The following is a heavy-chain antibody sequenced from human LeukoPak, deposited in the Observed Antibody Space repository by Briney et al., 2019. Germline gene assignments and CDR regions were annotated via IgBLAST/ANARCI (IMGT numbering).Heavy chain of an antibody. Sequence: SETLSLTCTVSGDSISSTSYYWDWIRQPPGKGLEWIGEINHSGSTNYNPSLKSRVTISVDTSKNQFSLKLSSVTAADTAVYYCARGGRCSSTSCYRGGYYYYMDVWGKGTTVTVSS. CDR1: GDSISSTSYY. CDR3: ARGGRCSSTSCYRGGYYYYMDV. V-gene: IGHV4-39*07. CDR2: INHSGST. J-gene: IGHJ6*03. D-gene: IGHD2-2*02.